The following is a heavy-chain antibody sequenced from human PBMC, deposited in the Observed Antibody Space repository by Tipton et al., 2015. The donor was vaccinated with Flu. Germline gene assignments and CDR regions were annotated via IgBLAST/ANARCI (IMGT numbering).Heavy chain of an antibody. Sequence: TLSLTCIVSGGSIISNSYYWDWIRQPPGKGLEWIGSIYYSGSTYYNPSLKSRVTISVDTSKNQFSLKVRSVTAADTAVYYCARSSSGLGRCDSWGQGTLVTVSS. CDR1: GGSIISNSYY. J-gene: IGHJ4*02. D-gene: IGHD6-19*01. CDR3: ARSSSGLGRCDS. V-gene: IGHV4-39*07. CDR2: IYYSGST.